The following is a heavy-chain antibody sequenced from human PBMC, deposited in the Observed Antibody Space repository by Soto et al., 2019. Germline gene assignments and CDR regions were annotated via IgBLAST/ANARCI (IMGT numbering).Heavy chain of an antibody. D-gene: IGHD6-13*01. CDR3: AIRYSSSWYERF. V-gene: IGHV3-23*01. J-gene: IGHJ4*02. CDR1: GFTFSSYA. CDR2: ISGSGGST. Sequence: EVQLLESGGGLVQPGGSLRLSCAASGFTFSSYAMSWVRQAPGKGLEWVSAISGSGGSTYYADSVKGWFTISRDNSKNTLYLQMNSLRAEDTAVYYCAIRYSSSWYERFWGQGTLVTVSS.